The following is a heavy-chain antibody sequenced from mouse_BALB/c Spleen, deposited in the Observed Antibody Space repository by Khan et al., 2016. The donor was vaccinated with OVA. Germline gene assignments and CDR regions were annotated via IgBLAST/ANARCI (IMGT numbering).Heavy chain of an antibody. Sequence: QVRLQQSGAEVMKPGASVKISCKTTGYTFSSYWIEWVKQTPGHGLEWIGEILPGSVSIKYNEKFKGKATFTAETSSNTAYIQFSSLTSEDSAVNYCSRGGLGRAMDYWGQGTSVAVSS. CDR1: GYTFSSYW. J-gene: IGHJ4*01. D-gene: IGHD4-1*01. V-gene: IGHV1-9*01. CDR3: SRGGLGRAMDY. CDR2: ILPGSVSI.